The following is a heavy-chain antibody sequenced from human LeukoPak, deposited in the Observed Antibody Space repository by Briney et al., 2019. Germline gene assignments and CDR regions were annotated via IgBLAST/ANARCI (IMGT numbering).Heavy chain of an antibody. J-gene: IGHJ3*02. D-gene: IGHD6-19*01. CDR3: ARDQYSGHWYYALDI. CDR1: GFTFSTHC. V-gene: IGHV3-48*02. Sequence: GGSLRLSCAASGFTFSTHCMNWVRQAPGKGLEWVSYISSSISVIYYADSVKGRFTISRDNAKNSLYLQMNSLRDEDTAVYYCARDQYSGHWYYALDIWGQGTMVTVSS. CDR2: ISSSISVI.